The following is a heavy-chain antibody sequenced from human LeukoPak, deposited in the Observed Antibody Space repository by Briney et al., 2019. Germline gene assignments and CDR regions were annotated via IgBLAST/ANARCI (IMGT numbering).Heavy chain of an antibody. D-gene: IGHD3-22*01. CDR1: GGSFTYSTYF. Sequence: SETLSLTCTVSGGSFTYSTYFWAWIRQPPGKGLEWIGTIYYSGSTYYNPSLKSRVTISVDTSNNQFSLRLSSVTAADTAVYYCARHPDSSGYFLFDYWGQGTLVTVSS. CDR2: IYYSGST. J-gene: IGHJ4*02. CDR3: ARHPDSSGYFLFDY. V-gene: IGHV4-39*01.